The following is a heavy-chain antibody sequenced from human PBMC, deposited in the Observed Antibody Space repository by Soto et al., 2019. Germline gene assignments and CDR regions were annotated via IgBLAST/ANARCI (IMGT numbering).Heavy chain of an antibody. CDR2: ISTSGNTI. CDR3: ARSDRRSYYYPGY. Sequence: QVQLVESGGGLVKPGGSLRLTCAASGFTFSDHYMSWIRQAPGKGLEWVAYISTSGNTIYYADSVKGRFTLSRDNATKSLYLHMSSLRADDTAVYYCARSDRRSYYYPGYWGQGTLVTVSS. J-gene: IGHJ4*02. CDR1: GFTFSDHY. V-gene: IGHV3-11*01. D-gene: IGHD3-10*01.